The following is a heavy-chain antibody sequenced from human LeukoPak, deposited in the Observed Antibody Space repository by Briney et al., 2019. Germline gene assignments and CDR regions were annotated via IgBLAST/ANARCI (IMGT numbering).Heavy chain of an antibody. J-gene: IGHJ4*02. CDR1: GYTFTSYG. V-gene: IGHV1-18*01. D-gene: IGHD2-2*01. Sequence: ASVKVSCKASGYTFTSYGISWVRQAPGQGLEWMGWISAYNGNTNYAQKLQGRVTITTDTSTSTAYMELRSLRSDDTAVYYCARVLTYQLLSDGFDYWGQGTLATVSS. CDR3: ARVLTYQLLSDGFDY. CDR2: ISAYNGNT.